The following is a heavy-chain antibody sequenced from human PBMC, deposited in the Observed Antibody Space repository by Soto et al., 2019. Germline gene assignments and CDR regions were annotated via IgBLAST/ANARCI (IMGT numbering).Heavy chain of an antibody. CDR2: IIPILGIA. CDR3: ARDYGLRYFDWLLRKDWYFDL. D-gene: IGHD3-9*01. Sequence: EASVKVSCKASGGTFSSYTISWVRQAPGQGLEWMGRIIPILGIANYAQKFQGRVTITADKSTSTAYMELSSLRSEDTAVYYCARDYGLRYFDWLLRKDWYFDLWGRGTLVTVSS. V-gene: IGHV1-69*04. CDR1: GGTFSSYT. J-gene: IGHJ2*01.